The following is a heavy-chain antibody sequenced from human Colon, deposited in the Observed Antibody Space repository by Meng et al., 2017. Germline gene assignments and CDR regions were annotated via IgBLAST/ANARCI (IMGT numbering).Heavy chain of an antibody. CDR1: GFSLSTSGMC. CDR3: ARTTYGDFVRGVVDF. J-gene: IGHJ4*02. D-gene: IGHD4-17*01. V-gene: IGHV2-70*01. Sequence: SGPTLVKPTQTLTLTCTFSGFSLSTSGMCGSWIRQSPGKAPDWLALIDWNDDKYYKASLRTRVTISKDSSKSQVVLRMTNMDPVDTATYYCARTTYGDFVRGVVDFWGQGTLVTVSS. CDR2: IDWNDDK.